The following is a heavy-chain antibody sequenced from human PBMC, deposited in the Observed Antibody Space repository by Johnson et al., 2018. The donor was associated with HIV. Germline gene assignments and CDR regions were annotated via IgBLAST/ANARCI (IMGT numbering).Heavy chain of an antibody. Sequence: QVQLVESGGGLVQPGGSLRLSCAASGFTFSDYYMSWIRQAPGKGLEWVSYTSSSGSTIYYADSVKGRLTISRDNAKNSLYLQMNSLRAEATAVYYCATLKGPRLHIAARRPDAFDIWGQGTMVTVSS. CDR3: ATLKGPRLHIAARRPDAFDI. J-gene: IGHJ3*02. CDR2: TSSSGSTI. D-gene: IGHD6-6*01. V-gene: IGHV3-11*04. CDR1: GFTFSDYY.